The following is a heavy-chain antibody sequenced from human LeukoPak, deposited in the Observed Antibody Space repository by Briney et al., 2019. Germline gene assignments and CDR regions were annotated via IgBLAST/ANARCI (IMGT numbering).Heavy chain of an antibody. CDR2: IRYDGSNK. V-gene: IGHV3-30*02. Sequence: GGSLRLSCAASGFTFSSYGMHWVRQAPGKGLEWVSFIRYDGSNKYYADSVKGRFTISRDNSKNTLYLQMNRLKTEDTAVYYCTKEEAKDSSGYYYWGQGTLVTVSS. J-gene: IGHJ4*02. CDR1: GFTFSSYG. D-gene: IGHD3-22*01. CDR3: TKEEAKDSSGYYY.